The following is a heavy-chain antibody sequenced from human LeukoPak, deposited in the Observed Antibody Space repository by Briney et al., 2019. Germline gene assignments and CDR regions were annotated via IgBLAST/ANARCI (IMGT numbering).Heavy chain of an antibody. CDR3: AKAPVTSCRGAFCYPFDY. Sequence: PGGSLRLSCATSGFSFSSYAMSWVRQAPGKGLEWVSAMSSSDDGRYYAAPVKVRFTISRDTSRSTLYLQMNSLRAEDAAVYYCAKAPVTSCRGAFCYPFDYWGQGTLVTVSS. D-gene: IGHD2-15*01. CDR1: GFSFSSYA. J-gene: IGHJ4*02. CDR2: MSSSDDGR. V-gene: IGHV3-23*01.